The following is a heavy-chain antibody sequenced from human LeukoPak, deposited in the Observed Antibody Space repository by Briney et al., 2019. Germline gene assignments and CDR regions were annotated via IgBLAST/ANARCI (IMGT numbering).Heavy chain of an antibody. D-gene: IGHD2-21*02. J-gene: IGHJ4*02. V-gene: IGHV3-48*03. Sequence: GGSLRLSCAASGFTFSRYEMNWVRQAPGKGLEWVSYISSSGSTIYYADSVKGRFTISRDNAKNSLHLQMNSLRAEDTAVYYCARDRGGDCYLDYWGQGTLVTVSS. CDR3: ARDRGGDCYLDY. CDR2: ISSSGSTI. CDR1: GFTFSRYE.